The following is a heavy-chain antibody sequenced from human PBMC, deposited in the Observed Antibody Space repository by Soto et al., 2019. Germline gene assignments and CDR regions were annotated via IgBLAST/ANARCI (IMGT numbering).Heavy chain of an antibody. J-gene: IGHJ3*02. CDR3: ARVSSGWYKVSAFDI. CDR1: GGSISSYY. CDR2: IYYSGST. D-gene: IGHD6-19*01. Sequence: PSETLSLTCTVSGGSISSYYWSWIRQPPGKGLEWIGYIYYSGSTSYNPSLKSRVTISVDTSKNQFSLKLSSVTAADTAVYYCARVSSGWYKVSAFDIWGQGTMVTVSS. V-gene: IGHV4-59*01.